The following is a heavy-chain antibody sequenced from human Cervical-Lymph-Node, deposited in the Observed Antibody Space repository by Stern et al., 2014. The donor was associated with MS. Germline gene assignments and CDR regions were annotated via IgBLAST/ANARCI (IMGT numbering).Heavy chain of an antibody. CDR2: MSFVGGNK. Sequence: LQLEESGGGVVQPGRSLTLSCAASGFRLSNSGMHWVLQAPGKGLEWVAVMSFVGGNKKYGDSVKGRFSISRDMANNTLFLQMNSLRPEDTAVYYCMGVGDAMHVWGQGTTVIVSS. CDR1: GFRLSNSG. CDR3: MGVGDAMHV. V-gene: IGHV3-30*03. J-gene: IGHJ6*02.